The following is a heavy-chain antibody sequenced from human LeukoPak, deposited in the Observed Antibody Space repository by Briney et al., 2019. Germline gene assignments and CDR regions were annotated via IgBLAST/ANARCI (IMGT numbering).Heavy chain of an antibody. CDR1: GGTFSSYA. V-gene: IGHV1-69*10. J-gene: IGHJ6*02. D-gene: IGHD3-3*01. CDR2: IIPILGIA. CDR3: ARDWPPVDGFWSGYYYYYYGMDV. Sequence: SVRVSCKASGGTFSSYAISWVRQAPGQGLEWMGGIIPILGIANYAQKFQGRVTITADKSTSTAYMELSSLRSEDTAVYYCARDWPPVDGFWSGYYYYYYGMDVWGQGTTVTVSS.